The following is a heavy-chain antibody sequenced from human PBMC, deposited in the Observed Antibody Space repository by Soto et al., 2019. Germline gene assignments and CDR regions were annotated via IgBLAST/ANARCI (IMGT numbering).Heavy chain of an antibody. CDR3: ARASSGGYPSWYYYYGMDV. V-gene: IGHV4-30-4*01. Sequence: QVQLQESGPGLVKPSQTLSLTCTVSGGSISSGDYYWSWIRQPPGKGLEWIGYIYYSGSTYYNPSLKSRVTISVDTSKNQFSLKLSSVTAADTAVYYCARASSGGYPSWYYYYGMDVWGQGTTVTVSS. J-gene: IGHJ6*02. D-gene: IGHD3-22*01. CDR2: IYYSGST. CDR1: GGSISSGDYY.